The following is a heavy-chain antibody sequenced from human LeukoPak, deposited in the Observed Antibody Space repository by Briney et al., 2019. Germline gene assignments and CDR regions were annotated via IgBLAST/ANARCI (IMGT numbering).Heavy chain of an antibody. Sequence: GGSLRLSCAASGFTVSSNYMSWVRQAPGKGLEWVSVVFSGGTTYYADSVKGRFTISRDNFKDTLYLQMNSLRAEDTAVYYCASRTGSGSRAGLDVWGQGTTVTVSS. CDR3: ASRTGSGSRAGLDV. CDR1: GFTVSSNY. V-gene: IGHV3-53*01. J-gene: IGHJ6*02. CDR2: VFSGGTT. D-gene: IGHD1-14*01.